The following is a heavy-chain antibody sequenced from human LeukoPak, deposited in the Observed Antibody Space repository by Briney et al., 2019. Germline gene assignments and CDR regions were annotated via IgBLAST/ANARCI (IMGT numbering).Heavy chain of an antibody. D-gene: IGHD4-23*01. CDR1: GGSISSYS. Sequence: SETLSLTCTVSGGSISSYSWSWIRQPPGKGLEWIGYIYHSGSTYYNPSLKSRVTISVDRSKNQFSLKLSSVTAADTAVYYCARVNYGGNSAGSGFFDYWGQGTLVTVSS. J-gene: IGHJ4*02. CDR2: IYHSGST. CDR3: ARVNYGGNSAGSGFFDY. V-gene: IGHV4-30-2*01.